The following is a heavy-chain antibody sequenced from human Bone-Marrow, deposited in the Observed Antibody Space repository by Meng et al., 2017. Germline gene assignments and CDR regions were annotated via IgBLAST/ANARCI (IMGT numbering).Heavy chain of an antibody. Sequence: QVQRVQSGAEVKKPGSSVKVSCKASGGTFSSYAISWVRQAPGQGLEWMGRINPKSGDTHYAQRFQGRVTMTGDTSISTAYMELSGLRSDDTAMYYCARDEDISAAGKLFGDYWGQGTLVTVSS. V-gene: IGHV1-2*06. J-gene: IGHJ4*02. CDR3: ARDEDISAAGKLFGDY. CDR1: GGTFSSYA. D-gene: IGHD6-13*01. CDR2: INPKSGDT.